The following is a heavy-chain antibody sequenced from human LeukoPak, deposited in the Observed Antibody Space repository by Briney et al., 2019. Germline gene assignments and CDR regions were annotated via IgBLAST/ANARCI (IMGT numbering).Heavy chain of an antibody. V-gene: IGHV1-18*01. D-gene: IGHD5-12*01. CDR2: ISAYNGNT. CDR3: ARDGGGYSGYDSPFDY. J-gene: IGHJ4*02. Sequence: ASVKVSCKASGYTFTSYGISWVRQAPGQGLEWMGWISAYNGNTNYAQKLQGRVTMTTDTSTSTAYMELRSLRSDDTAAYYCARDGGGYSGYDSPFDYWGQGTLVTVSS. CDR1: GYTFTSYG.